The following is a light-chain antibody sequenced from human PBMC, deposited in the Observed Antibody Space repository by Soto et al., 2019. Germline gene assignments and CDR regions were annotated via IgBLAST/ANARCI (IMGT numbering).Light chain of an antibody. V-gene: IGLV2-11*01. CDR3: CSFAGSYTLGV. J-gene: IGLJ3*02. CDR1: SSDAGGYNY. Sequence: QSALTQPRSVSGSPGQSVTVSCTATSSDAGGYNYVSWYQHHPGKAPKLIIYDVTKRPSGVPDRFTGSKSGNTASLTISGLQAEDEADYYCCSFAGSYTLGVFGGGTKLTVL. CDR2: DVT.